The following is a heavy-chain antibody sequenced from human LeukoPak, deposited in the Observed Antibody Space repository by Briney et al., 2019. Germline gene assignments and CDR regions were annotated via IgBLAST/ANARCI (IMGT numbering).Heavy chain of an antibody. CDR1: GASIRSHH. Sequence: PSETLSLTCTVSGASIRSHHWTWIRQPPGKGLEWIGNVYYVGSTSYSPSLKSRVTISLDTSKNQFPLEMNSVTAADTAVYYCARSGDSSAYYSFWGQGILVTVSS. D-gene: IGHD3-22*01. J-gene: IGHJ4*02. CDR2: VYYVGST. V-gene: IGHV4-59*11. CDR3: ARSGDSSAYYSF.